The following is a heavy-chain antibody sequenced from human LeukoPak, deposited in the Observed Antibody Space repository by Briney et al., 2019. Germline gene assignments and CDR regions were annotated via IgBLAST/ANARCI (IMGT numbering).Heavy chain of an antibody. CDR2: IYTSGST. J-gene: IGHJ3*02. CDR1: GGSISSYY. V-gene: IGHV4-4*07. CDR3: ARHFSVEGTHYYDSSGYYSIDAFDI. Sequence: SETLSLTCTVSGGSISSYYWSWIRQPAGKGLEWIGRIYTSGSTNYNPSLKGRVTMSVDTSKNQFSLKLSSVTAADTAVYYCARHFSVEGTHYYDSSGYYSIDAFDIWGQGTMVTVSS. D-gene: IGHD3-22*01.